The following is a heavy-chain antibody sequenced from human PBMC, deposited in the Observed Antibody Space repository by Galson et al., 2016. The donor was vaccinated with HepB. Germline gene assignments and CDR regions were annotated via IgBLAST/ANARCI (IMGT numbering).Heavy chain of an antibody. J-gene: IGHJ6*03. V-gene: IGHV3-23*01. D-gene: IGHD2-15*01. CDR1: GFVFNTYT. CDR2: IRSSGDFT. Sequence: SLRLSCAASGFVFNTYTMSWVRQAPGQGLEWVAAIRSSGDFTQYADSVEGRFTNSRDNSKNTLFLQMNSLRAKDTAVYYCARVEDGARMDVWGKGTTVTVSS. CDR3: ARVEDGARMDV.